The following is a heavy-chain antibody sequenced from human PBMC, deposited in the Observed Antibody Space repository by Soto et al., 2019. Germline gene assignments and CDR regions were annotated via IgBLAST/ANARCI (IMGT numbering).Heavy chain of an antibody. D-gene: IGHD5-12*01. CDR2: ISPIFGTP. Sequence: QVQLGQSGAEVKKPGSSVKVSCKASGGTFNNHAINWVRQAPGQGLGWLGGISPIFGTPNYAQKIKGTVTITADESTRTAYMELSRLRSEDTAVYYCVIGKMREMATFMRDKGCEHWGQGTLVTVSS. CDR1: GGTFNNHA. V-gene: IGHV1-69*01. J-gene: IGHJ5*02. CDR3: VIGKMREMATFMRDKGCEH.